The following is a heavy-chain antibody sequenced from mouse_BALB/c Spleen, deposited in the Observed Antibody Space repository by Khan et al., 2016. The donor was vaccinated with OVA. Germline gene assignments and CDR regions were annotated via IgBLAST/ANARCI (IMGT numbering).Heavy chain of an antibody. J-gene: IGHJ4*01. CDR3: VRSNLYYYGSRYDYAMDY. V-gene: IGHV5-17*02. Sequence: EVELVESGGGLVQPGGSRKLSCAASGFTFSSFGMHWVRQAPEKGLEWVAYISSGNTIYSADTVKGRFTISRDNPTNTLFLQMTSLRSEDTAKNYGVRSNLYYYGSRYDYAMDYWGQGTSVTVSS. CDR2: ISSGNTI. D-gene: IGHD1-1*01. CDR1: GFTFSSFG.